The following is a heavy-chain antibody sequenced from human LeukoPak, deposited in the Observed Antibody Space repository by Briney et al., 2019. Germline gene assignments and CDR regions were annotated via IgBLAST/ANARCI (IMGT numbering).Heavy chain of an antibody. J-gene: IGHJ3*02. Sequence: ASVKVSCKASGYTFTGYYMHWVRQAPGQGLEWMGWINPNSGGTNYAQKFQGRVTMTRDTSTSTVYMELSSLRSEDTAVYYCARSGFISGAFDIWGQGTMVTVSS. D-gene: IGHD3-16*02. V-gene: IGHV1-2*02. CDR2: INPNSGGT. CDR1: GYTFTGYY. CDR3: ARSGFISGAFDI.